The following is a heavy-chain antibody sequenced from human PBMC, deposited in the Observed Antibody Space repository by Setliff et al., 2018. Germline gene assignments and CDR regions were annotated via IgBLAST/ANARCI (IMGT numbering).Heavy chain of an antibody. CDR1: GYSFTNYW. CDR2: IYPGDSDT. Sequence: GESLKISCKGSGYSFTNYWIGWVRQMPGKGLEWMGIIYPGDSDTRYSPSFQGQVTISADKSISIAYLQWDSLTASDTAMYYCTRAGSGIGGDLDYWGQGTLVTVSS. J-gene: IGHJ4*02. D-gene: IGHD3-10*01. CDR3: TRAGSGIGGDLDY. V-gene: IGHV5-51*01.